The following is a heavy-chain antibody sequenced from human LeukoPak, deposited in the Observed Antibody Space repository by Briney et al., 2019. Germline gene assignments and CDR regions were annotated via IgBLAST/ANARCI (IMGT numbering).Heavy chain of an antibody. CDR2: ISILYGET. Sequence: PGASVKVSCKASGYIFTTYGISWVPQAPGQGLEWMGWISILYGETKYAQKFQGRLTMTTDTSTNTAYMELRSLRPDDTGMYSCARDFFHGHCSGLSCFLLDYWGQGSLVTVSS. D-gene: IGHD2-15*01. V-gene: IGHV1-18*01. CDR1: GYIFTTYG. CDR3: ARDFFHGHCSGLSCFLLDY. J-gene: IGHJ4*02.